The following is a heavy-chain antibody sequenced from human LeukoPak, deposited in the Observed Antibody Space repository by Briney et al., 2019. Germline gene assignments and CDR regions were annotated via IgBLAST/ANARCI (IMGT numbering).Heavy chain of an antibody. Sequence: SETLSLTCTVSGGSISSSSYYWGWIRQPPGKGLEWIGSIYCSGSTYYNPSLKSRVTISVDTSKNQFSLKLSSVTAADTAVYYCARAYSSGWYRGNYFDYWGQGTLVTVSS. CDR3: ARAYSSGWYRGNYFDY. CDR1: GGSISSSSYY. J-gene: IGHJ4*02. CDR2: IYCSGST. V-gene: IGHV4-39*01. D-gene: IGHD6-19*01.